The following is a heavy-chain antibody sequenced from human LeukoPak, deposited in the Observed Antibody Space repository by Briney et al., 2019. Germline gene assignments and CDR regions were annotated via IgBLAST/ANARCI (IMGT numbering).Heavy chain of an antibody. CDR3: ARRPRNFRTTGTTREWFDP. D-gene: IGHD1-1*01. Sequence: SETLSLTCAVYGGSFSGYYWSWIRRPPGKGLEWIGEINHSGSTNYNPSLKSRVTIPVHTSKNQFSLKLSSVTAADTAVYYCARRPRNFRTTGTTREWFDPWGQGTLVTASS. J-gene: IGHJ5*02. CDR2: INHSGST. CDR1: GGSFSGYY. V-gene: IGHV4-34*01.